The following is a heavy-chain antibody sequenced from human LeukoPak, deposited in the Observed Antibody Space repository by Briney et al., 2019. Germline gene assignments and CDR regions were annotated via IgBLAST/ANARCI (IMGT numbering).Heavy chain of an antibody. CDR2: ISSSSSYI. V-gene: IGHV3-21*01. Sequence: GGSLRLSCAASGFTFSSYSMNWVRQAPGEGLEWVSSISSSSSYIYYADSVKGRFTISRDNSKNTLYLQMNSLRAEDTAVYYCARRAYSNYFSSQYYYYYMDVWGKGTTVTVSS. CDR1: GFTFSSYS. CDR3: ARRAYSNYFSSQYYYYYMDV. J-gene: IGHJ6*03. D-gene: IGHD4-11*01.